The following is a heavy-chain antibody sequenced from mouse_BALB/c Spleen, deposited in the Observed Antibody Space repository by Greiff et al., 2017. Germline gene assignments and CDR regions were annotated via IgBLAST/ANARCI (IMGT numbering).Heavy chain of an antibody. Sequence: EVKVVESGGGLVKPGGSLKLSCAASGFTFSSYAMSWVRQTPEKRLEWVASISSGGSTYYPDSVKGRFTISRDNARNILYLQMSSLRSEDTAMYYCARRDYGSSYDDWGQGTTLTVSS. CDR2: ISSGGST. J-gene: IGHJ2*01. D-gene: IGHD1-1*01. V-gene: IGHV5-6-5*01. CDR1: GFTFSSYA. CDR3: ARRDYGSSYDD.